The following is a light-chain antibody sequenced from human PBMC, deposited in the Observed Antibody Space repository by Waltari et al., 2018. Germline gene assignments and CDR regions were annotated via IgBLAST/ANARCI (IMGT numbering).Light chain of an antibody. V-gene: IGLV2-23*01. J-gene: IGLJ2*01. CDR2: EGT. CDR1: SSDVGTYNL. CDR3: CSYAGGRPHVV. Sequence: QSALTQPASVSGSPGQSITISCTGTSSDVGTYNLVSWYQQHPGKAPKLMIYEGTKRPSGVSNRCSGSKSGNTASLTISVLQAEDEAHYYCCSYAGGRPHVVFGGGTQLTVL.